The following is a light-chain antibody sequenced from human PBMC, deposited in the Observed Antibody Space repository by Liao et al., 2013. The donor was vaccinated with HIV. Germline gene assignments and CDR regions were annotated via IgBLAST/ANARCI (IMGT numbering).Light chain of an antibody. Sequence: SYELTQPPSVSVSPGQTASVTCSGHRLGDKFACWYQQKPGQSPLLVMYQDDKRPSGIPERFSGSNSGNTATLTISGTQAMDEADYYCQTYDTGTASYVFGSGTKVTVL. V-gene: IGLV3-1*01. CDR1: RLGDKF. CDR2: QDD. J-gene: IGLJ1*01. CDR3: QTYDTGTASYV.